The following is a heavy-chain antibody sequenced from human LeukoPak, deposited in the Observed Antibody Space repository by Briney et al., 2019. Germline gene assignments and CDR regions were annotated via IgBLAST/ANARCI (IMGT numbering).Heavy chain of an antibody. J-gene: IGHJ1*01. V-gene: IGHV3-23*01. Sequence: GGSLRLSCAASGFTFSSYAMSWVRQAPGKGLEWVPAISGSGGSTYYADSVKGRFTISRDNSKNTLYLQMNSLRAEDTAVYYCATRGIVVVPSAKRRAEYFQHWGQGTLVTVSS. CDR3: ATRGIVVVPSAKRRAEYFQH. CDR1: GFTFSSYA. D-gene: IGHD2-2*01. CDR2: ISGSGGST.